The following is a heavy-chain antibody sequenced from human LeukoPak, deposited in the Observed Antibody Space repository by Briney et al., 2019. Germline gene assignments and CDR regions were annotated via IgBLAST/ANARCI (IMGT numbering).Heavy chain of an antibody. CDR2: ISGGGGGT. Sequence: GGSLRLSCAASGFTFSSYAMSWVRQAPGKGLEWVSAISGGGGGTYYADSVKGRFTISRDNSKNTLYPQMNSLRAEDTAVYYCAKDPNIRDYFDYWGQGTLVTVSS. D-gene: IGHD2/OR15-2a*01. CDR1: GFTFSSYA. J-gene: IGHJ4*02. V-gene: IGHV3-23*01. CDR3: AKDPNIRDYFDY.